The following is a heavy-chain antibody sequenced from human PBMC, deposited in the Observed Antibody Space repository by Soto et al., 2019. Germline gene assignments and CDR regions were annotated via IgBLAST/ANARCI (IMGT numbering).Heavy chain of an antibody. CDR3: ARHPSDFWFDP. CDR2: IYYSGST. CDR1: GGSISSGDYY. D-gene: IGHD2-21*02. V-gene: IGHV4-30-4*01. J-gene: IGHJ5*02. Sequence: SETLSLTCAVSGGSISSGDYYWNWIRQPPGKGLEWIGHIYYSGSTYYNSSLKSRVTISLDTSKNQFSLKLSSVTAADTAVYYCARHPSDFWFDPWGQGTLVTVSS.